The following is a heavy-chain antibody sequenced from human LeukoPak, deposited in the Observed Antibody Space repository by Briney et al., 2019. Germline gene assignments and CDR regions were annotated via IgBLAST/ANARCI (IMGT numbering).Heavy chain of an antibody. J-gene: IGHJ4*02. D-gene: IGHD5-18*01. CDR1: GYSINSGYY. Sequence: PSETLSLTCTVSGYSINSGYYWGWIRQPPGKGREWIGIIYHTGTTYSNPSLKSRVTISVDTPKNQFSLRLSSLTAEDTAVYYCARGAYSYVGHFDYWGQGTLVTVSS. CDR2: IYHTGTT. V-gene: IGHV4-38-2*02. CDR3: ARGAYSYVGHFDY.